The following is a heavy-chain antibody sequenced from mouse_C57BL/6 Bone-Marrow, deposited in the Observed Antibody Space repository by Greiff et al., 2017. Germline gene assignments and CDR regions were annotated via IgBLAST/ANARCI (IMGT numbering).Heavy chain of an antibody. CDR1: GYTFTDYY. V-gene: IGHV1-19*01. D-gene: IGHD1-1*01. Sequence: VQLQQSGPVLVKPGASVKMSCKASGYTFTDYYMNWVKQSHGKSLEWIGVINPYNGGTSYNQKFKGKATLTVDKSSSTAYMELNSLTSEDSAVYYCGTTVVEGYFEVWGTGTTVTVSS. CDR2: INPYNGGT. CDR3: GTTVVEGYFEV. J-gene: IGHJ1*03.